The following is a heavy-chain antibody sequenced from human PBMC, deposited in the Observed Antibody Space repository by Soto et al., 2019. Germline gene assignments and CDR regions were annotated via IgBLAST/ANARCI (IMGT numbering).Heavy chain of an antibody. Sequence: SLRLSCAASGFTFSSYSMNWVRQAPGKGLEWVSSISSSSSYIYYADSVKGRFTISRDNAKNSLYLQMNSLRAEDTAVYYCAREPPGYYDILTGYYYYYGMDVWGQGTTVTVSS. CDR2: ISSSSSYI. CDR3: AREPPGYYDILTGYYYYYGMDV. V-gene: IGHV3-21*01. CDR1: GFTFSSYS. J-gene: IGHJ6*02. D-gene: IGHD3-9*01.